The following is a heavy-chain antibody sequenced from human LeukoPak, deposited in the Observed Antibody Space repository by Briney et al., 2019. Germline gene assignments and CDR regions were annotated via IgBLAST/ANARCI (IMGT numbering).Heavy chain of an antibody. J-gene: IGHJ3*02. V-gene: IGHV1-2*04. Sequence: GASVKVSCKASGYTCTGYYMHWVRQAPGQGLEWMGWINPNSGGTNYAQKFQGWVTMTRDTSISTAYMELSRLRSDDTAVYYCASNPMRHDAFDIWGQGTMVTVSS. CDR2: INPNSGGT. CDR3: ASNPMRHDAFDI. CDR1: GYTCTGYY.